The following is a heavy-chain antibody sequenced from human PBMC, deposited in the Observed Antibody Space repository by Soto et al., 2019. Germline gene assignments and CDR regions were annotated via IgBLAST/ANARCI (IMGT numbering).Heavy chain of an antibody. CDR3: ARDGPYGDWFDP. V-gene: IGHV3-48*03. J-gene: IGHJ5*02. CDR2: ITSSGGTI. D-gene: IGHD4-17*01. CDR1: GFTFSSYE. Sequence: EVQLVESGGGLVQPGGSLRLSCAASGFTFSSYERNWVRQAPGKGLEWVSYITSSGGTIYYADFVKGRFTISRDNAQNSLYLQMNSLRAEDTAVYYCARDGPYGDWFDPWGQGALVTVSS.